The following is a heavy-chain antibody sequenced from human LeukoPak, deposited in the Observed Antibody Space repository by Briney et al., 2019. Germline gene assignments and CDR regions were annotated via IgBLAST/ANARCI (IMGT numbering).Heavy chain of an antibody. V-gene: IGHV3-21*01. CDR2: ISSSSSYI. J-gene: IGHJ4*02. CDR3: ARGEKPINDY. Sequence: PRGSLRLSCAASGFTFSSYSMNWVRQAPGKGLEWVSSISSSSSYIYYADSVKGRFTISKDNAKNSLYLQMNSLRAEDTAVYYCARGEKPINDYWGQGTLVSVSS. CDR1: GFTFSSYS.